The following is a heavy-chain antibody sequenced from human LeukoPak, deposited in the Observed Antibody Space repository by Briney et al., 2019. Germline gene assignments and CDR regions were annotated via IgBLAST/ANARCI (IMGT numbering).Heavy chain of an antibody. CDR1: GFTFSSYA. Sequence: GGSLRLSCAASGFTFSSYAMSWVRQAPGKGLEWVSAISGSGGSTYYADSVKGRFTISRDNSKNTPYLQMNSLRAEDTAVYYCAKALLPNYYYYGMDVWGQGTTVTVSS. CDR2: ISGSGGST. V-gene: IGHV3-23*01. CDR3: AKALLPNYYYYGMDV. J-gene: IGHJ6*02.